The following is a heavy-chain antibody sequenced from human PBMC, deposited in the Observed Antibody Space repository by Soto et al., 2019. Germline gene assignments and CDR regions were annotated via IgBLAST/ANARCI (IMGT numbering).Heavy chain of an antibody. CDR1: GFTFSSYA. Sequence: AGSLTLSCAASGFTFSSYAMSLVRQAPGKGLEWVSAISGSGGSTYYADSVKGRFTISRDNSKNTLYLQMNSLRAEDTAVYYCARGLRIAAAGFQDYWGQGTLVTVSS. J-gene: IGHJ4*02. V-gene: IGHV3-23*01. D-gene: IGHD6-13*01. CDR2: ISGSGGST. CDR3: ARGLRIAAAGFQDY.